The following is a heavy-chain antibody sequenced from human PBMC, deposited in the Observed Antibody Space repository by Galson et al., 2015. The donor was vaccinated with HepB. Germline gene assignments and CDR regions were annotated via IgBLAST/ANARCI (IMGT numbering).Heavy chain of an antibody. V-gene: IGHV1-69*13. D-gene: IGHD4-17*01. CDR2: IIPTFGTT. Sequence: SVKVSCKASGGTFSSYAINWVRQAPGQGLEWMGGIIPTFGTTNYAQKFQGRVTITADESAGTAYTEVSSLRSEATDVYYCAGTDDYGYYGNWFDPWGQGTLVSVSS. J-gene: IGHJ5*02. CDR1: GGTFSSYA. CDR3: AGTDDYGYYGNWFDP.